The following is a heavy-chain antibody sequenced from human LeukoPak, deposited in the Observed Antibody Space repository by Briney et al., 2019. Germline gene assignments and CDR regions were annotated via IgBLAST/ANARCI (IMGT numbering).Heavy chain of an antibody. D-gene: IGHD6-6*01. V-gene: IGHV1-2*02. CDR3: ARVPVYSSSSGYYFDY. J-gene: IGHJ4*02. Sequence: GASVRVSCKASGYTFTGYYMHWVRQAPGQGLEWMGWINPNSGGTNYAQKFQGRVTMTRDTSISTAYMELSRLRFDDTAVYYCARVPVYSSSSGYYFDYWGQGTLVTLSS. CDR1: GYTFTGYY. CDR2: INPNSGGT.